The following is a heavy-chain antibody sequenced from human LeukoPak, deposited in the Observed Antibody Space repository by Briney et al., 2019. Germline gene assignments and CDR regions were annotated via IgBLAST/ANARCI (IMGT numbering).Heavy chain of an antibody. J-gene: IGHJ5*02. CDR3: ARACTKCYGRGWLDP. V-gene: IGHV4-34*01. CDR2: INDSGST. D-gene: IGHD2-2*01. CDR1: GGSFTDYY. Sequence: SETLSLTCAVYGGSFTDYYWTWIRQPPGKGLEWIGEINDSGSTNYNPSLRSRLTISVDTSKNPFSLNLNSVTAADTAVYYCARACTKCYGRGWLDPWGQGTLVTVSS.